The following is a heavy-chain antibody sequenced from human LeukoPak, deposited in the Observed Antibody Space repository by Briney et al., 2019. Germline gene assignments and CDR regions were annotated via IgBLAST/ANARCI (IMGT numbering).Heavy chain of an antibody. D-gene: IGHD2-21*02. CDR1: GYSFTAYY. V-gene: IGHV1-2*02. CDR3: ARETTVTAMEN. Sequence: ASVKVSCTASGYSFTAYYLHWVRQAPGHELEWMGGINTNSGDANYGQKFQGRVTMTRDTSISTAYMELSWLRSDDTALYYCARETTVTAMENWGQGTLLTVSS. J-gene: IGHJ4*02. CDR2: INTNSGDA.